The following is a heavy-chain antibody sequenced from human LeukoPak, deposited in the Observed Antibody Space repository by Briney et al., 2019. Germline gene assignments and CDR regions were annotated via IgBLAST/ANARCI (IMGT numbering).Heavy chain of an antibody. Sequence: SETLSLTCAVYGGSFSGYYWSWIRQPPGKGLEWIGEISQSGSANYNPSLKSRVTMSLDTSKNQISLKLTSVTAADTAVYYCARVAGDPIYYYYYMDVWGKGTTVTVSS. D-gene: IGHD7-27*01. CDR3: ARVAGDPIYYYYYMDV. CDR1: GGSFSGYY. V-gene: IGHV4-34*01. CDR2: ISQSGSA. J-gene: IGHJ6*03.